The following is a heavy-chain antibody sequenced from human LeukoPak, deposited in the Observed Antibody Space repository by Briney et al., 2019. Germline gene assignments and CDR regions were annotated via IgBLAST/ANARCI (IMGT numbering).Heavy chain of an antibody. Sequence: SETLSLTGTVSGGSISSSSYYWGWIRQTPGKGLEWIGSIGNIYYSGSTYYNPSLKSRVTISISTSRNQFSLRLSSVTAADTAVYYCARAMVGATRGFDPWGQGTLVTVSS. J-gene: IGHJ5*02. V-gene: IGHV4-39*01. CDR3: ARAMVGATRGFDP. CDR2: IGNIYYSGST. D-gene: IGHD1-26*01. CDR1: GGSISSSSYY.